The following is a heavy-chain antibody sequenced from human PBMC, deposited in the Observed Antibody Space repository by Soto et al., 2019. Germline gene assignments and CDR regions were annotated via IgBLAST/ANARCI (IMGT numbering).Heavy chain of an antibody. CDR2: IIPIFGTA. CDR1: GGTFSSYA. CDR3: ARESSSGYGVAGDFDY. V-gene: IGHV1-69*13. D-gene: IGHD6-19*01. Sequence: GASVKVSCKASGGTFSSYAISWVRQAPGQGLVWIGGIIPIFGTANYAQKFQGRVTITADESTSTAYMELSSLRSEDTAVYYCARESSSGYGVAGDFDYWGQGTLVTVSS. J-gene: IGHJ4*02.